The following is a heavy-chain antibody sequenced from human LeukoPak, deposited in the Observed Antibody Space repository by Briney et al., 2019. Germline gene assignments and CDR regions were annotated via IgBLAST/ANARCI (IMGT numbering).Heavy chain of an antibody. Sequence: SETLSLTCTVSGGSITGYYWSWVRQPPGKGLGWIGYIYSSGITNYNPSLKSRVTISVDTSKNQFSLKLNSVTAAETAVYYCTSGATGPEYWGQGTLVTVSS. J-gene: IGHJ4*02. V-gene: IGHV4-59*01. CDR2: IYSSGIT. CDR1: GGSITGYY. D-gene: IGHD1-1*01. CDR3: TSGATGPEY.